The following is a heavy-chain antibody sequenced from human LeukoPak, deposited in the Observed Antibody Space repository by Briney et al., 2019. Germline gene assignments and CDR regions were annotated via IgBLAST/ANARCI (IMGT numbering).Heavy chain of an antibody. V-gene: IGHV3-21*01. CDR1: GFTFSSYS. D-gene: IGHD6-6*01. J-gene: IGHJ4*02. Sequence: PGGSLRLSCAASGFTFSSYSMNWVRQAPGKGLEWVSSISSSSSYIYYADSVKGRFTISRDNAKNSLYLQMNSLRAEDTAVYYCARALSQYSSSSPFDYWGQGTLVTVS. CDR3: ARALSQYSSSSPFDY. CDR2: ISSSSSYI.